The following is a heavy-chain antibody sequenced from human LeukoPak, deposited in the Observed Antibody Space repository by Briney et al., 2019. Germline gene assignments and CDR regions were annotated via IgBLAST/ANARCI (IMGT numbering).Heavy chain of an antibody. J-gene: IGHJ4*02. D-gene: IGHD1-26*01. CDR3: ASQPRAVGAAHY. V-gene: IGHV3-23*01. CDR1: GFTFSSYA. Sequence: GGSLRLSCAASGFTFSSYAMSWVRQAPGKGLEWVSAISGSGGSTYYADSVKGRFTISRDNSKNTLYLQMNSLRAEDTAVYYCASQPRAVGAAHYWGQGTLVTVSS. CDR2: ISGSGGST.